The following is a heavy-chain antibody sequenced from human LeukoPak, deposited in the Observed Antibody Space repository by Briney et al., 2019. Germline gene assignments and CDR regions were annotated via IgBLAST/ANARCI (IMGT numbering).Heavy chain of an antibody. D-gene: IGHD5-24*01. V-gene: IGHV1-58*02. CDR1: GFTFTSSA. CDR2: IVVGSGNT. Sequence: GASVKVSCKASGFTFTSSAMQWVRQARGQRLEWIGWIVVGSGNTNYAQKFQERVTITRDMSTSTAYMELSSLRSEDTAVYYCAAETRRDYYYYGMDVWGQGTTVTVSS. J-gene: IGHJ6*02. CDR3: AAETRRDYYYYGMDV.